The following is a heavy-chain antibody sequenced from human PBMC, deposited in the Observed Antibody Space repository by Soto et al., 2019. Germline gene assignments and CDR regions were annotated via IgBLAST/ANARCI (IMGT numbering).Heavy chain of an antibody. V-gene: IGHV3-30*19. J-gene: IGHJ1*01. CDR3: ARCWTTGGLDV. Sequence: QVQLVESGGGVVQPGTSLRVSCVGSGFTFRSYVMHWVRQAPGKGLEWVALTSYDGSAKYYDDSVRGRFTISRDNSRNTVYLQMDSLRLEDTAFSYCARCWTTGGLDVWGQGNLVSVSS. D-gene: IGHD3-16*01. CDR2: TSYDGSAK. CDR1: GFTFRSYV.